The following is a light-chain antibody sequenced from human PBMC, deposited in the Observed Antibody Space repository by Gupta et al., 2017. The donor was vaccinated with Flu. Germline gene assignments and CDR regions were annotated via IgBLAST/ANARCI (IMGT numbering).Light chain of an antibody. CDR3: SSYASSTTPV. CDR2: EVT. CDR1: SNDVGGYSY. V-gene: IGLV2-14*01. Sequence: QSALTQPASVSGSPGQSITISCTGTSNDVGGYSYVSWYQQRPGKAPKLMMYEVTNRPSGVSNRFSGSKSGNTASLTISGLQAEDEADYYCSSYASSTTPVFGGGTELTVL. J-gene: IGLJ3*02.